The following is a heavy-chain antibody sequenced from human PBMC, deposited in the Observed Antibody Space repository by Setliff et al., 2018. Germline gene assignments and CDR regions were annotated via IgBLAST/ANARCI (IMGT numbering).Heavy chain of an antibody. CDR3: ARGPKDFVVLPTAAYFDY. J-gene: IGHJ4*02. V-gene: IGHV1-18*01. CDR1: GYIFTSYG. D-gene: IGHD2-2*01. CDR2: ISTYNGKT. Sequence: ASVKVSCKASGYIFTSYGFSWVRQAPGQGLEWMGWISTYNGKTNYAQKFQGRVTMTTDASTSTAYMELRSLRSDDTAVYYCARGPKDFVVLPTAAYFDYWGQGTLVTVSS.